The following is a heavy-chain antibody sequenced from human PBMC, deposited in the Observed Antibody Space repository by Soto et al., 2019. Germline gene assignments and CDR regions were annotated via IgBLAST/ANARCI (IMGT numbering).Heavy chain of an antibody. Sequence: SVKVSCKASGCTFSSYAISWVRQAPGQGLEWMGGIIPIFGTANYAQKFQGRVTITADESTSTAYMELSSLRSEDTAVYYCAREGIAAAGSYFDYRGQGTLGTGSS. CDR3: AREGIAAAGSYFDY. CDR2: IIPIFGTA. D-gene: IGHD6-13*01. CDR1: GCTFSSYA. J-gene: IGHJ4*02. V-gene: IGHV1-69*13.